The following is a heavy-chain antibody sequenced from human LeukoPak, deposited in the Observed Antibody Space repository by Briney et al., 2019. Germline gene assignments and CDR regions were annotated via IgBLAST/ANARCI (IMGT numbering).Heavy chain of an antibody. CDR2: IGGSSTSI. CDR1: GFTFSTYS. J-gene: IGHJ4*02. D-gene: IGHD6-13*01. Sequence: GGSLRLSCAASGFTFSTYSMNWVRQAPGKGLEWVSSIGGSSTSIYYAGSVKGRFTISRDNAKNSLYLQMNSLGAEDTAVYYCAREEGKQQMEAFDYWGQGTLVTVSS. CDR3: AREEGKQQMEAFDY. V-gene: IGHV3-21*01.